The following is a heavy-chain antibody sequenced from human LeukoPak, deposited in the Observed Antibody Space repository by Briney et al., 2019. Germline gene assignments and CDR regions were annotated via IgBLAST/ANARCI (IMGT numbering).Heavy chain of an antibody. J-gene: IGHJ4*02. CDR1: GFTFSSYA. CDR3: AKVGGLLRYFDWLLYFDY. D-gene: IGHD3-9*01. V-gene: IGHV3-23*01. CDR2: ISGRGGST. Sequence: GGTLRLSCAASGFTFSSYAMSWVREAPGKGLESVSAISGRGGSTYYADSVKGRFTISRDNSKNTLYLQMNSLRAEDTAVYYCAKVGGLLRYFDWLLYFDYWGQGTLVTVSS.